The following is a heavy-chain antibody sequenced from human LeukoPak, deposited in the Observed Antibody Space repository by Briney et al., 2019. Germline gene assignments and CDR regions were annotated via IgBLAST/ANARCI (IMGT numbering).Heavy chain of an antibody. V-gene: IGHV3-74*01. CDR2: INSDGSIT. CDR1: GFTFSSYW. Sequence: GGSLRLSCAASGFTFSSYWMHWVRQAPGKGLMWVSRINSDGSITSYADSVKGRFTISRDNAKNTLYVQMNSLRAEDTAVYYCARVRATFAPHFDNWGEGSLVTVYS. J-gene: IGHJ4*02. D-gene: IGHD5-12*01. CDR3: ARVRATFAPHFDN.